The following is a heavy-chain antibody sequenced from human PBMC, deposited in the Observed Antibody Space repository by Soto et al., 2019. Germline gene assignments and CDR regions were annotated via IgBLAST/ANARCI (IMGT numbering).Heavy chain of an antibody. CDR3: ARVSYDSSGGWYNWFDP. CDR2: IYYSGST. J-gene: IGHJ5*02. CDR1: GGSISSGGYY. Sequence: PSETLSLTCTVSGGSISSGGYYWSWIRQHPGKGLEWIGYIYYSGSTYYNPSLKSRVTISVDTSKNQFSLKLSSVTAADTAVYYCARVSYDSSGGWYNWFDPWGQGPLVTVS. V-gene: IGHV4-31*03. D-gene: IGHD3-22*01.